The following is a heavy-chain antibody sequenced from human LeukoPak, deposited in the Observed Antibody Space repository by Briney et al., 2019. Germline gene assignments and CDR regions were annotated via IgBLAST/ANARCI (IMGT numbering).Heavy chain of an antibody. D-gene: IGHD3-10*01. V-gene: IGHV3-66*01. J-gene: IGHJ6*02. CDR1: GFTVSSNY. CDR3: ARDHLPKSITMVRGVTLHYYYYGMDV. Sequence: GGSLRLSCAASGFTVSSNYMSWVRQAPGKALEGVSVIYSGGSTYYADSVKGRFTISRDNSKNTLYLQMNSLRAEDTAVYYCARDHLPKSITMVRGVTLHYYYYGMDVWGQGTTVTVSS. CDR2: IYSGGST.